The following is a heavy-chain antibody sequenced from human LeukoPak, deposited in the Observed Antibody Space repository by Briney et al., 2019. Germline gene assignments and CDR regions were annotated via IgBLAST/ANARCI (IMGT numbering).Heavy chain of an antibody. CDR3: VRVRPDFLIGGDY. D-gene: IGHD1-14*01. CDR2: ISLSSGTI. CDR1: GFSFSNYN. Sequence: PGGSLRLSCAASGFSFSNYNMNWVRQAPGKGLEWISHISLSSGTIYYADSVKGRFTISRDNARNSLYLQMNSLRAEDTAVYYCVRVRPDFLIGGDYWGQGTLVTVSS. V-gene: IGHV3-48*01. J-gene: IGHJ4*02.